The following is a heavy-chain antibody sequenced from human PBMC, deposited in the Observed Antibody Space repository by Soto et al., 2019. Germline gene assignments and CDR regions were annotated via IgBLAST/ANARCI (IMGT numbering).Heavy chain of an antibody. CDR1: GYTFTSYA. V-gene: IGHV1-3*01. J-gene: IGHJ5*02. CDR3: AREAVISHSSVNWSAP. D-gene: IGHD2-2*01. Sequence: ASVKVSCKASGYTFTSYAMHWVRQAPGQRLEWMGWINAGNGNTKYSQKFQGRVTITRDTSASTAYMELSSLRSEDTAVYYCAREAVISHSSVNWSAPWGQGPLVTVSS. CDR2: INAGNGNT.